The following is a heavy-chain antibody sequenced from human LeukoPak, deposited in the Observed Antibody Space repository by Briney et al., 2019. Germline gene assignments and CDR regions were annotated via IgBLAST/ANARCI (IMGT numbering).Heavy chain of an antibody. Sequence: GESLKISCKGSGYSFSTYWIGWVRQMPGKGLEWMGIIYPGDSDTTYSPSFQGQVTMSADKSTSTAYLQWSSLKASDNAIYYRARRGRDGYNQYHLDYWGQGTLVTVSS. CDR3: ARRGRDGYNQYHLDY. V-gene: IGHV5-51*01. CDR1: GYSFSTYW. CDR2: IYPGDSDT. D-gene: IGHD5-24*01. J-gene: IGHJ4*02.